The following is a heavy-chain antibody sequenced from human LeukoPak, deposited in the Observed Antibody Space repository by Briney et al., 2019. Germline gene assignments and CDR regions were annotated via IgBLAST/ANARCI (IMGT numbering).Heavy chain of an antibody. J-gene: IGHJ4*02. CDR2: IYSGGST. CDR1: GFTVSSNY. V-gene: IGHV3-66*01. Sequence: PGGSLRLSCAASGFTVSSNYMSWVRQAPGKGLEWVSVIYSGGSTYYADSVKGRFTISRDNSKNTLYLQMNSLRTEDTAVYYCARDLYYYDSSGLYFDYWGQGTLVTVSS. D-gene: IGHD3-22*01. CDR3: ARDLYYYDSSGLYFDY.